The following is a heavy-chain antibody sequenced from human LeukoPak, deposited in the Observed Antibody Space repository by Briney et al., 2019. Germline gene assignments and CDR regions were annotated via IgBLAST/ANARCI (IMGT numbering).Heavy chain of an antibody. CDR3: ATRYDFWSGYSLDY. V-gene: IGHV1-24*01. J-gene: IGHJ4*02. D-gene: IGHD3-3*01. CDR2: FDPEDGET. Sequence: GASVKVSCKVSGYTLTELSMHWVRQAPGKGLEWMGGFDPEDGETIYAQKFQGRVTMTEDTSTDTAYMELSSLRSEDTAVYYCATRYDFWSGYSLDYWGQGTLVTVSS. CDR1: GYTLTELS.